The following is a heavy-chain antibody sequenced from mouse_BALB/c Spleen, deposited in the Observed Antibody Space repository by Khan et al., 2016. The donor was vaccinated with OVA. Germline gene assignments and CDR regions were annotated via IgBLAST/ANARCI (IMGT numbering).Heavy chain of an antibody. D-gene: IGHD4-1*01. J-gene: IGHJ3*01. Sequence: QVQLQQSGAELARPRASVKLSCKASGYTFTDYYLNWVKQRTGQGLEWIGDIYPGSGNTYYNERFKGKATLTADNSSSTAYMQLSSLTSEDSAVYFCARSGTGSFAYWGQGTLVTVSA. CDR3: ARSGTGSFAY. CDR1: GYTFTDYY. V-gene: IGHV1-77*01. CDR2: IYPGSGNT.